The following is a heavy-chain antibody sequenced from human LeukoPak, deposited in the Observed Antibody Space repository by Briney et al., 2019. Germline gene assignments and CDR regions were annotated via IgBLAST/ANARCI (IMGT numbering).Heavy chain of an antibody. CDR2: INSDGSWT. V-gene: IGHV3-74*01. J-gene: IGHJ4*02. Sequence: GGSLRLSCAASGNYWMHWVRQAPGKGLVWVSHINSDGSWTSYADSVKGRFTISRDNAKNSLYLQIDSLRAEDTAVYYCARLMGATTSDYWGQGTLVTVSS. CDR3: ARLMGATTSDY. D-gene: IGHD1-26*01. CDR1: GNYW.